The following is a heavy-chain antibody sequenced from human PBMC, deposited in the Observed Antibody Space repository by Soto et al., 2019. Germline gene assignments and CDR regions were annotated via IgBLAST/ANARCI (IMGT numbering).Heavy chain of an antibody. Sequence: GGSLRLSCAASGFTSSSYWMHWVRQAPGKGLVWVSRINSDGSSTFYADSVKGRFTISRDNAKNTLYLQMNSLRAEDTALYYCAKEVTGEPQLDYWDQGALVTVSS. CDR2: INSDGSST. CDR1: GFTSSSYW. J-gene: IGHJ4*02. D-gene: IGHD7-27*01. V-gene: IGHV3-74*01. CDR3: AKEVTGEPQLDY.